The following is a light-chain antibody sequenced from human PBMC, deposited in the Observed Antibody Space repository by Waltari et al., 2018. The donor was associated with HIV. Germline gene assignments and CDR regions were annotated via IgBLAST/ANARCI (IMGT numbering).Light chain of an antibody. CDR3: QSFDSSLNAYV. CDR2: ATS. V-gene: IGLV1-40*02. Sequence: QSVLTQPPSVSGAPGPRVILSCPARSSHIGATFAVHRYQLLPGTAPKLLIYATSNRPSGVPDRFSGSKSGTSASLAITGLQAEDEAEYYCQSFDSSLNAYVFGPGTTVVVL. CDR1: SSHIGATFA. J-gene: IGLJ1*01.